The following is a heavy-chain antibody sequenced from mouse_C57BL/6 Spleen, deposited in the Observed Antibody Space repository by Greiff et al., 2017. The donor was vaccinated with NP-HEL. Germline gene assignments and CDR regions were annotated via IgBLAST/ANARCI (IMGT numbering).Heavy chain of an antibody. Sequence: VHVKQSGAELVRPGSSVKMSCKTSGYTFTSYGINWVKQRPGQGLEWIGYIYIGNGYTEYNEKFKGKATLTSDTSSSTAYMQLSSLTSEDSAIYFCARPPLYGSSPYYAMDYWGQGTSVTVSS. D-gene: IGHD1-1*01. J-gene: IGHJ4*01. CDR1: GYTFTSYG. CDR2: IYIGNGYT. CDR3: ARPPLYGSSPYYAMDY. V-gene: IGHV1-58*01.